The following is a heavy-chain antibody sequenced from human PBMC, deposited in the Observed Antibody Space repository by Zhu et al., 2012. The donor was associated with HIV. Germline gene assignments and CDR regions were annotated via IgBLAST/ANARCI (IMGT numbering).Heavy chain of an antibody. CDR3: AADPVVVTTGYFEH. CDR1: GIGLGSFA. J-gene: IGHJ4*02. V-gene: IGHV3-23*01. D-gene: IGHD2-21*02. CDR2: ISGNGGRV. Sequence: EVQLLESGGGLVKPGGSLRLSCAASGIGLGSFAMNWVRQGPGMGLEWVSGISGNGGRVIYAVSVKGRFTISRDNSRSRVYLEMRNLRPEDTAIYYCAADPVVVTTGYFEHWGQGSPVIVSS.